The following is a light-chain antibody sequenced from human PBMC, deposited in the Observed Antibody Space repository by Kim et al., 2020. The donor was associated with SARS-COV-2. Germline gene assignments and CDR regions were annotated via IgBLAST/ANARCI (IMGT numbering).Light chain of an antibody. V-gene: IGKV1-12*01. CDR2: SAA. J-gene: IGKJ4*01. Sequence: DIQMTQSPSVSASVGDRVTITCRASQGISNLLAWYQQKPGKAPKLLIYSAATLQSGVPSRFSGSGFGTEFTLTIDSLQPEDLATYYCQQAHNCPVTFRGGNKVDI. CDR3: QQAHNCPVT. CDR1: QGISNL.